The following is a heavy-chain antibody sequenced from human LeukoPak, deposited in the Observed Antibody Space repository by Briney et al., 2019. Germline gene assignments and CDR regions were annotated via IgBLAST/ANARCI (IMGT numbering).Heavy chain of an antibody. CDR2: ISAYNGNT. CDR3: ARERSHYYDSSGPNGKFDY. D-gene: IGHD3-22*01. Sequence: GASVKVSCKASGYTFTSYGISWVRQAPGQGLEWMGWISAYNGNTNYAQKLQGRVTMTTDTSTSTAYMELRSLRSDDTAVYYCARERSHYYDSSGPNGKFDYWGQGTLVTVSS. CDR1: GYTFTSYG. J-gene: IGHJ4*02. V-gene: IGHV1-18*01.